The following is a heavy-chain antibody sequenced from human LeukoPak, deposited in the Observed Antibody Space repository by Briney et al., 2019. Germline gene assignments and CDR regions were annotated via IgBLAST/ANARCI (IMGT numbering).Heavy chain of an antibody. CDR1: GFTFSSYA. Sequence: GGSLRLSCAASGFTFSSYAMHWVRQAPSKGLEWVAVISYDGSNKYYADSVKGRFTISRDNSKNTLYLQMNSLRAEDTAVYYCAREHYGDDFDYWGQGTLVTVSS. J-gene: IGHJ4*02. CDR3: AREHYGDDFDY. CDR2: ISYDGSNK. D-gene: IGHD4-17*01. V-gene: IGHV3-30-3*01.